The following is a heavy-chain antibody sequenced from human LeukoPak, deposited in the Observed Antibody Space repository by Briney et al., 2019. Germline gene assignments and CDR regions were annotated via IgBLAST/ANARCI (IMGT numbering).Heavy chain of an antibody. CDR2: ITSSGTNM. CDR1: GFTFSDYY. D-gene: IGHD3-10*01. J-gene: IGHJ4*02. V-gene: IGHV3-11*01. CDR3: VRDSQTGYYYQPPDY. Sequence: GGSLRLSCAASGFTFSDYYMSWIRQAPGKGLEWVSYITSSGTNMYYADSVKGRFTISRDNAKNSLYLQMNSLRAEDTAMYYCVRDSQTGYYYQPPDYWGQGTLVTVSA.